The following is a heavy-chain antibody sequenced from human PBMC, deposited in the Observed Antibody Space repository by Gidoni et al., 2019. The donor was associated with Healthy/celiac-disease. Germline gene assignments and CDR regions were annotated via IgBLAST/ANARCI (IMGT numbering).Heavy chain of an antibody. CDR1: GFTFSSYA. D-gene: IGHD3-22*01. J-gene: IGHJ4*02. Sequence: EVQLLESGGGLVQPGGSMRLSCAASGFTFSSYAMSWGRQATGKGLEWVSAIRGIGGSTYYADSVKGRFISSRDNSKNTLYLQMNSLRAEDTAVYYCAKGSIPLYESSGEWNYWGQGTRVTVSS. V-gene: IGHV3-23*01. CDR2: IRGIGGST. CDR3: AKGSIPLYESSGEWNY.